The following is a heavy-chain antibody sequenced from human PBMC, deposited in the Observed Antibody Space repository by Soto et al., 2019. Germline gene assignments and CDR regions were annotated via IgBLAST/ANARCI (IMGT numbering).Heavy chain of an antibody. CDR3: ARDQRYYGSGYYYSDS. J-gene: IGHJ1*01. V-gene: IGHV1-18*04. D-gene: IGHD3-10*01. CDR2: MSAFTGKA. CDR1: GYTFISYG. Sequence: ASVKVSCKASGYTFISYGISWVRQAPVQGLEWVGWMSAFTGKADYAQIFQDRVTMTTDTSTSTAYMELRSLRSDDTAVYYCARDQRYYGSGYYYSDSWGQGTLVTVSS.